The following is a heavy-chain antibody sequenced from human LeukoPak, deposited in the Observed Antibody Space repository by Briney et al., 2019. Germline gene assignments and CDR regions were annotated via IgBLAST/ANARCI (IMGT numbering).Heavy chain of an antibody. CDR2: ISHSGTT. CDR1: GGSFSGYY. D-gene: IGHD3-16*01. V-gene: IGHV4-34*01. Sequence: SETLSLTCDVSGGSFSGYYWSWIRQPPGKGLEWIGEISHSGTTNYNPSLMSRVSMSVGASSTQFSLIMTSVTAADTAVYYCATSGWNGGGGFDPWGQGTLVIVSS. CDR3: ATSGWNGGGGFDP. J-gene: IGHJ5*02.